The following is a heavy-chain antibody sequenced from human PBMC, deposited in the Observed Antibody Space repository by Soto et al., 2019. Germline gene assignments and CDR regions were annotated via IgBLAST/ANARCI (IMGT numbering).Heavy chain of an antibody. J-gene: IGHJ4*02. CDR1: GFTFSSYA. CDR3: AKAPYWELLTPLDY. V-gene: IGHV3-23*01. Sequence: GGSLRLSCAAPGFTFSSYAMSWVRQAPGKGLEWVSSISGSGGSTYYADSVKGRFTISRDNSKNTLYLQMNSLRAEDTAVYYCAKAPYWELLTPLDYWGQGTLVTVSS. D-gene: IGHD1-26*01. CDR2: ISGSGGST.